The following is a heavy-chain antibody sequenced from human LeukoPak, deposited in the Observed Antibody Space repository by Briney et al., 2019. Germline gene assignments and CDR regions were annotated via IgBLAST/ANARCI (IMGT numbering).Heavy chain of an antibody. V-gene: IGHV3-48*03. CDR1: GFTFSSYE. CDR2: ISSSGSTI. Sequence: GGSLRLSCAASGFTFSSYEMNWVRQAPGKGLEWVSYISSSGSTIYYADSVKGRFTISRDNAKNSLYLQMNSLRAEDTAVYYCAELGITMIRGVWGKGTTVTISS. D-gene: IGHD3-22*01. CDR3: AELGITMIRGV. J-gene: IGHJ6*04.